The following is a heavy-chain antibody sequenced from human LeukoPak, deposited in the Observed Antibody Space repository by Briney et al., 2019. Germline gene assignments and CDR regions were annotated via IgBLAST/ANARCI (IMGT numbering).Heavy chain of an antibody. CDR3: ARTSGYCSGGSCYREWWFDP. CDR2: IYYSGST. Sequence: PSETLSLTCAVYGGSFSGYYWSWIRQPPGKGLEWIGYIYYSGSTNYNPSLKSRVTISVDTSKNQFSLKLSSVTAADTAVYYCARTSGYCSGGSCYREWWFDPWGQGTLVTVSS. D-gene: IGHD2-15*01. CDR1: GGSFSGYY. V-gene: IGHV4-59*01. J-gene: IGHJ5*02.